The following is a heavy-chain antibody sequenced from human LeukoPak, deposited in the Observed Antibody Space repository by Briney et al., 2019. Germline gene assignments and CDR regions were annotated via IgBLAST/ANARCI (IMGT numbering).Heavy chain of an antibody. CDR1: GYSIRSGYY. V-gene: IGHV4-61*01. D-gene: IGHD3-3*01. J-gene: IGHJ4*02. CDR2: IDYSGST. Sequence: SETLSLTCTVSGYSIRSGYYWSWIRQPPGKGLEWIGHIDYSGSTNYNPSLKSRVTISVDTSKKQFSLKLSSVTAADTAVYYCARWSGYYFYWGQGTLVTVSS. CDR3: ARWSGYYFY.